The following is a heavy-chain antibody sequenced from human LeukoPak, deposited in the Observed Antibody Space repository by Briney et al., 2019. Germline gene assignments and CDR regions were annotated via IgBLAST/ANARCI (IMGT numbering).Heavy chain of an antibody. Sequence: SETLSLTCTVSGGSISSYYWSWIRQPPGKGLEWIGRIYTSGSTNYNPSLKSRVTMSVDTSKNQFSLKLSSVTAADTAVYYCARDLMVRGPFDPWGQGTLVTVSS. J-gene: IGHJ5*02. V-gene: IGHV4-4*07. D-gene: IGHD3-10*01. CDR2: IYTSGST. CDR1: GGSISSYY. CDR3: ARDLMVRGPFDP.